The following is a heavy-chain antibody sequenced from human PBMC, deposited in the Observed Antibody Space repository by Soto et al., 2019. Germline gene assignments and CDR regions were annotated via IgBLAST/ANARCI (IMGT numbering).Heavy chain of an antibody. J-gene: IGHJ4*02. D-gene: IGHD6-6*01. CDR1: GFTFRSHA. V-gene: IGHV3-23*01. CDR3: EKDWCVGQLGLNFFDY. CDR2: ISGSGGST. Sequence: EVQLLQSGGGLVQPGGYVRLSCAASGFTFRSHAMTWVRQAPGKGLEWVSVISGSGGSTYYADSVKGRFTISRDNSKNTLYVQMNSLRPEDTAVYYCEKDWCVGQLGLNFFDYWGQGTLVIVSS.